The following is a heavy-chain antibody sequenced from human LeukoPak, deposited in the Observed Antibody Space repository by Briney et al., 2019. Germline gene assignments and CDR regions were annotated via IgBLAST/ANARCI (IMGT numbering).Heavy chain of an antibody. J-gene: IGHJ4*02. V-gene: IGHV3-30*18. CDR3: AKKAQYNGNYPLDY. CDR2: ISYDGTNK. CDR1: GFTFSSYG. Sequence: GGSLRLSCAASGFTFSSYGMHWVRQAPGKGLEWVAIISYDGTNKYFADSVKGRFTISRDNSKNTLYLQMNSLRAEDTALYFCAKKAQYNGNYPLDYWGQGTLVTVSS. D-gene: IGHD1-26*01.